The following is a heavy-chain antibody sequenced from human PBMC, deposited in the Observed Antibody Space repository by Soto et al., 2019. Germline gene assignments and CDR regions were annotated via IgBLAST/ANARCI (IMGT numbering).Heavy chain of an antibody. Sequence: PGESLKISCKGSGYSFTSYWIGWVRQMPGKGLEWMGIIYPGDSDTRYSPSFQGQVTISADKSISTAYLQWSSLKASATAMYYCASNSGYDYGPYNYYYMDVWRKGTTVTVSS. D-gene: IGHD5-12*01. CDR1: GYSFTSYW. V-gene: IGHV5-51*01. CDR3: ASNSGYDYGPYNYYYMDV. J-gene: IGHJ6*03. CDR2: IYPGDSDT.